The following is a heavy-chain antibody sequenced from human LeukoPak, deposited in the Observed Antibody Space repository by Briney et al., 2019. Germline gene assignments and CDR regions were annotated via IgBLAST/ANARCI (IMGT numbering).Heavy chain of an antibody. J-gene: IGHJ4*02. Sequence: SVKVSCKASGGTFSSYAISWVRQAPGQGLEWMGGIIPIFGTANYAQKFQGRVTITADESTSTAYMELSSLRSEDTAVYYCARRDGYNYYYFDYWGQGTLVTVSS. CDR2: IIPIFGTA. V-gene: IGHV1-69*13. D-gene: IGHD5-24*01. CDR1: GGTFSSYA. CDR3: ARRDGYNYYYFDY.